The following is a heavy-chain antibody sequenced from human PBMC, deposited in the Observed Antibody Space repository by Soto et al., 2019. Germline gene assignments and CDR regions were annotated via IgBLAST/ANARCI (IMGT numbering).Heavy chain of an antibody. CDR1: GYSINSDYY. Sequence: SETLSLTCAVSGYSINSDYYWGWIRQPPGKGLERIGSVDHSGRTYYSPSLRSRLTIFIGTSKNQFSLRLTSVTAADTAMYFCAKKGYYPSGKINLFDSWGPGTLVTVSS. J-gene: IGHJ4*02. CDR2: VDHSGRT. V-gene: IGHV4-38-2*01. D-gene: IGHD3-10*01. CDR3: AKKGYYPSGKINLFDS.